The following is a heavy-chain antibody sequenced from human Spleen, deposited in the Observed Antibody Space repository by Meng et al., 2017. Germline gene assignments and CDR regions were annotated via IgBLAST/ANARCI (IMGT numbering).Heavy chain of an antibody. CDR2: ISDSGGST. J-gene: IGHJ3*02. Sequence: GESLKISCAASGFTFSSYAMSWVRQAPGKGLEWVSSISDSGGSTYYADSVKGRFTISRDDSKTTLYLQMNSLATEDTAVYYCARGGSGSYYDSSDIWGQGTMVTVSS. D-gene: IGHD1-26*01. CDR3: ARGGSGSYYDSSDI. V-gene: IGHV3-23*01. CDR1: GFTFSSYA.